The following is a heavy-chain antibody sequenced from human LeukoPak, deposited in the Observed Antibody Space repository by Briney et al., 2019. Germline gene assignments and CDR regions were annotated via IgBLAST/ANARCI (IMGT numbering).Heavy chain of an antibody. J-gene: IGHJ5*02. CDR1: GFTFNIYA. Sequence: PGGSLRLSCAASGFTFNIYAMNWVRQAPGKGLEWISSISYSAAGTYYADSVKGRFSISRDNSKKIVYLQMNSLRAEDTAVYYCTTDMRGYCTNCPPNWFDPWGQGTLVTVSS. V-gene: IGHV3-23*01. CDR3: TTDMRGYCTNCPPNWFDP. CDR2: ISYSAAGT. D-gene: IGHD2-8*01.